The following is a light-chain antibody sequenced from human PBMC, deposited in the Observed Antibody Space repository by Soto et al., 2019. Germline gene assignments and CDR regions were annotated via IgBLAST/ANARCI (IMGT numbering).Light chain of an antibody. J-gene: IGKJ1*01. CDR3: QQYSTYPWT. Sequence: DIPMTQSPSTLSASVGDRVTITCRASQTISTLLAWYQQRPGKAPNLLIYKASSLESGVPSRFIGSGSGTEFTLTISSLQPDDFETYFCQQYSTYPWTFGQGTKVE. CDR1: QTISTL. CDR2: KAS. V-gene: IGKV1-5*03.